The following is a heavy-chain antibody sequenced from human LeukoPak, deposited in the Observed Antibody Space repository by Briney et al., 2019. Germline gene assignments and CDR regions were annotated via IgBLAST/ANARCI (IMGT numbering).Heavy chain of an antibody. V-gene: IGHV3-30*18. Sequence: GGSLRLSCVASGFTFSTYGMHWVRQAPGKGLEWVAVMSHDGGIEKYADSVKGRFTISRDSSKNTLYLQMNSLRAEDTAVYYCAKDQGPDLYDYWGQGTLVTVSS. CDR2: MSHDGGIE. D-gene: IGHD3-16*01. J-gene: IGHJ4*02. CDR3: AKDQGPDLYDY. CDR1: GFTFSTYG.